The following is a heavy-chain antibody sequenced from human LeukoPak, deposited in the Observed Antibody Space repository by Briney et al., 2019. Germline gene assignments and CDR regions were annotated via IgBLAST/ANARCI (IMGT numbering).Heavy chain of an antibody. CDR1: GGSISTNNW. D-gene: IGHD5-18*01. CDR3: ARRVGYSYGPYFDY. Sequence: SGTLVLTCAVSGGSISTNNWFSWVRQAPGKGLEWIGEVYHTGGTNYNPSLKSRVTISVDRSKNQFSLNLNSVTAADTAVYYCARRVGYSYGPYFDYWGQGTLVTVSS. CDR2: VYHTGGT. V-gene: IGHV4-4*02. J-gene: IGHJ4*02.